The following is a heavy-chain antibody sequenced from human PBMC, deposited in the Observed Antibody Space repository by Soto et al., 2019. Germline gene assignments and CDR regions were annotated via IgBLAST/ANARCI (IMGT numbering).Heavy chain of an antibody. CDR1: GFTFSSYA. J-gene: IGHJ6*03. V-gene: IGHV3-23*01. CDR3: AKTRRYYYGSGSYYNVDYYYYMDV. D-gene: IGHD3-10*01. Sequence: WGSLRLSCAASGFTFSSYAMSWVRQAPGKGLEWVSAISGSGGSTYYADSVKGRFTISRDNSKNTLYLQMNSLRAEDTAVYYCAKTRRYYYGSGSYYNVDYYYYMDVWGKGTTVTVSS. CDR2: ISGSGGST.